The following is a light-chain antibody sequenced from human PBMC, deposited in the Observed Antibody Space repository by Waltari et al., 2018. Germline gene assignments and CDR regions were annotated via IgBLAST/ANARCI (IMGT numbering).Light chain of an antibody. CDR3: CSFGGTHTYV. CDR2: HVT. J-gene: IGLJ1*01. CDR1: SSDVGGYTY. V-gene: IGLV2-11*01. Sequence: QSALTQPRSVSGSPGQSVTISCTGTSSDVGGYTYRSWYQQHPGKTPKLIIYHVTERPSGVPDRFSGSKSGNTASLTISGLQVEDEADYYCCSFGGTHTYVFGTGTTVTVL.